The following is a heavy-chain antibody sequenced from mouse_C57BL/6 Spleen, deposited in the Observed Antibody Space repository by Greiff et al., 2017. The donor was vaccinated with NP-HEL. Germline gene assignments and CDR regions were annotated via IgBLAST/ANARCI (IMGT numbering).Heavy chain of an antibody. CDR3: ARDPHYYGSSWYFDV. D-gene: IGHD1-1*01. Sequence: VQLKQSEGGLVQPGSSMKLSCTASGFTFSDYYMAWVRQVPEKGLEWVANINYDGSSTYYLDSLKSRFIISRDNAKNILYLQMSSLKSEDTATYYCARDPHYYGSSWYFDVWGTGTTVTVSS. V-gene: IGHV5-16*01. CDR1: GFTFSDYY. CDR2: INYDGSST. J-gene: IGHJ1*03.